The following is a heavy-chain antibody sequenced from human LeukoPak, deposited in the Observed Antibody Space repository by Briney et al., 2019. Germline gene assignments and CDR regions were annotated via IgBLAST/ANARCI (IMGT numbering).Heavy chain of an antibody. Sequence: SETLSLTCSVSGGSISNYYWSWIRQPPGKGLEWIGRIYTSGSTNYNPSLKSRVTMSVDTSKNQFSLKLSSVTAADTAVYYCARIGQQLAFDYWGQGTLVTVSS. CDR2: IYTSGST. CDR3: ARIGQQLAFDY. D-gene: IGHD6-13*01. J-gene: IGHJ4*02. CDR1: GGSISNYY. V-gene: IGHV4-4*07.